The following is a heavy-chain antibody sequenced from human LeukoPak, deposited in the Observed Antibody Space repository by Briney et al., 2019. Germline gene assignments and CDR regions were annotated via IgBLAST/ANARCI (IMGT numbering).Heavy chain of an antibody. CDR2: ISSSSSYI. J-gene: IGHJ4*02. Sequence: GGSLRLSCAASGFTFSSYSMNWVRQAPGKGLEWVSSISSSSSYIYYADSVKGRFTISRDNAKNSLYLQMNSLRAEDTAVYYCARAGHWGRNSDEYYFDYWGQGTLVTVSS. CDR3: ARAGHWGRNSDEYYFDY. V-gene: IGHV3-21*01. CDR1: GFTFSSYS. D-gene: IGHD4-23*01.